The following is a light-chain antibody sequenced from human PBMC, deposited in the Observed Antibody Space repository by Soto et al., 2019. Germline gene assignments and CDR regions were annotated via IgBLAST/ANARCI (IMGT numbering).Light chain of an antibody. CDR3: QSYDSSLSGYVV. CDR1: SSNIGAGYD. V-gene: IGLV1-40*01. CDR2: GNS. Sequence: QSVLTQPPSGSGAPGQRVTICCTGSSSNIGAGYDVHWYQQLPGTAPKLLIYGNSNRPSGVPDRFSGSKSGTSASLAITGLQAEDEADYYCQSYDSSLSGYVVFGGGTKVTVL. J-gene: IGLJ2*01.